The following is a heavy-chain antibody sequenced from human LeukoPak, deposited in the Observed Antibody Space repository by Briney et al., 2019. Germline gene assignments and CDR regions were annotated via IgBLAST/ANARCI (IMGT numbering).Heavy chain of an antibody. V-gene: IGHV4-59*01. CDR3: ARAGSVTASPIDY. CDR1: GGSISSYY. Sequence: SETLSLTCTVSGGSISSYYWSWIRQPPGKGLEWIGYISHIDSTNDNPSLKGRVTISKDTSKNQFSLKVTSVTPADTAVYYCARAGSVTASPIDYWGQGILVIISS. J-gene: IGHJ4*02. D-gene: IGHD4-11*01. CDR2: ISHIDST.